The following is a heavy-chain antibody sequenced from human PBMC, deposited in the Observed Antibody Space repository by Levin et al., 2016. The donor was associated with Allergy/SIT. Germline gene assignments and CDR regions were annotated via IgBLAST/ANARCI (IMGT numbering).Heavy chain of an antibody. CDR1: GGTFSSYA. Sequence: SVKVSCKASGGTFSSYAISWVRQAPGQGLEWMGGIIPIFGTANYAQKFQGRVTITADESTSTAYMELSSLRSEDTAVYYCARNFGVVNYYYYYYYMDVWGKGTTVTVSS. D-gene: IGHD3-3*01. CDR3: ARNFGVVNYYYYYYYMDV. J-gene: IGHJ6*03. V-gene: IGHV1-69*13. CDR2: IIPIFGTA.